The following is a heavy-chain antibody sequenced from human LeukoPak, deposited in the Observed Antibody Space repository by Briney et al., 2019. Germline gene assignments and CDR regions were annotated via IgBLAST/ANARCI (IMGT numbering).Heavy chain of an antibody. CDR1: SASFKYYY. Sequence: PSETLSLTCAVYSASFKYYYWSWIRQAPGKGLEWVSVISDNGDRTYYADSVKGRFTISRDNYKNTLFLQMNSLRAEDTAVYYCVKGRLTVAGHFDFWGQGTLVTVSS. D-gene: IGHD6-19*01. CDR2: ISDNGDRT. J-gene: IGHJ4*02. V-gene: IGHV3-23*01. CDR3: VKGRLTVAGHFDF.